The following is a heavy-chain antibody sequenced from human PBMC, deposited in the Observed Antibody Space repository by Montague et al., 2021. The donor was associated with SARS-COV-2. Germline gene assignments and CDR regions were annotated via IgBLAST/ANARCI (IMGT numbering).Heavy chain of an antibody. D-gene: IGHD6-19*01. CDR3: ARETPVAGTNFYGMDV. CDR1: GFGFKNYG. CDR2: IGPPGDT. Sequence: SLSLSFSASGFGFKNYGIHWVRQATGKGLEWVSAIGPPGDTYYAGSVKGRFSISREDAKNSLYLQMDSLRAEDTAVYYCARETPVAGTNFYGMDVWGLGTTVTVSS. J-gene: IGHJ6*02. V-gene: IGHV3-13*01.